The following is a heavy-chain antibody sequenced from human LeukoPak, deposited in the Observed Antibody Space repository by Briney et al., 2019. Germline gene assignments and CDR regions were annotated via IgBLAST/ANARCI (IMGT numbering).Heavy chain of an antibody. D-gene: IGHD7-27*01. CDR3: AKSLTGPKGY. J-gene: IGHJ4*02. V-gene: IGHV3-30*18. CDR2: ISYDGSNK. Sequence: GGSLRLSCAASGFTFSSYGMHWVRKAPGKGLEWVAVISYDGSNKYYADSVKGRFTISRDNSKNTLYLQMNSLRAEDTAVYCCAKSLTGPKGYWGQGTLVTVSS. CDR1: GFTFSSYG.